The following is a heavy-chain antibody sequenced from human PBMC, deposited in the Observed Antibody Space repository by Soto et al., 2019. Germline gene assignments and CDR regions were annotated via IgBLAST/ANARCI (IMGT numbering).Heavy chain of an antibody. J-gene: IGHJ3*02. CDR1: GGTFSSYT. CDR2: IIPILGIA. Sequence: QVQLVQSGAEVKKPGSSVKVSCKASGGTFSSYTISWVRQAPGQGLEWMGRIIPILGIANYAQKFQGRVTITADKSTSTAYMELSSLRSEDTAVYYCARDLAGDGPDRSDAFDIWGQGTMVTVSS. CDR3: ARDLAGDGPDRSDAFDI. D-gene: IGHD2-21*01. V-gene: IGHV1-69*08.